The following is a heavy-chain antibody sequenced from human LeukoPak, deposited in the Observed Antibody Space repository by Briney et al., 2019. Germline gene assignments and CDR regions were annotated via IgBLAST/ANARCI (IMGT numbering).Heavy chain of an antibody. Sequence: GGSLRLSCSASGFTFGDYAMNWVRQTPGKGLEWISTITGSGSNTYYAASVKGRFTISRDNSEDTLYLQLDSLRAEDTAMYYCARDPSVAGMGRGYFDYWGQGILVTVSS. CDR3: ARDPSVAGMGRGYFDY. D-gene: IGHD6-19*01. CDR2: ITGSGSNT. J-gene: IGHJ4*02. CDR1: GFTFGDYA. V-gene: IGHV3-23*01.